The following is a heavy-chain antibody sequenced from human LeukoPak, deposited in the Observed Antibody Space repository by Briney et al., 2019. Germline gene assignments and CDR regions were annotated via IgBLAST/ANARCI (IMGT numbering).Heavy chain of an antibody. V-gene: IGHV3-48*04. Sequence: GGSLRLSCAASGFTFSSYSMNWVRQAPGKGREWVSYVSSSSSTIYYADSVKGRFTISRDNAKNSLYLQMNSLRAEDTAVYYCAREISWGSDYFDYWGQGTLVTVSS. J-gene: IGHJ4*02. CDR3: AREISWGSDYFDY. CDR2: VSSSSSTI. CDR1: GFTFSSYS. D-gene: IGHD7-27*01.